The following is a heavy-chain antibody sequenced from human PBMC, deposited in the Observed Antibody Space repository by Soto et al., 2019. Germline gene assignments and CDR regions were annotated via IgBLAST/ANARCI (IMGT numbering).Heavy chain of an antibody. Sequence: GGSLRLSCAASGFTFSSYGMHWVRQAPGKGLEWVAVIWYDGSNKYYADSVKGRFTISRDNSKNTLYLQMNSLRAEDTAVYYCAREDGGIAVAGCMDVWGQGTTVTVSS. CDR1: GFTFSSYG. D-gene: IGHD6-19*01. J-gene: IGHJ6*02. CDR3: AREDGGIAVAGCMDV. CDR2: IWYDGSNK. V-gene: IGHV3-33*01.